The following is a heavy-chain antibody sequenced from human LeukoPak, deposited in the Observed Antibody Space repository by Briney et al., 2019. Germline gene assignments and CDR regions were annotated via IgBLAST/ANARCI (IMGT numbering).Heavy chain of an antibody. D-gene: IGHD6-13*01. Sequence: SETLSLTCTVSGDSISNSYWSWIRQPAGKGLEWIGRISPSGSTNYNPSLKSRVTISVDTSKNQFSLKLSSVTAADTAVYYCARGVYIAAAQYGYWGQGTLVTVSS. J-gene: IGHJ4*02. CDR3: ARGVYIAAAQYGY. CDR2: ISPSGST. V-gene: IGHV4-4*07. CDR1: GDSISNSY.